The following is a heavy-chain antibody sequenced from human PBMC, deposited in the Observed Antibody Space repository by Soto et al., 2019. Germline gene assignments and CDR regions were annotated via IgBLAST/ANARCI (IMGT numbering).Heavy chain of an antibody. V-gene: IGHV3-23*01. Sequence: EVQLLESGGDLVQPGGSLRLSCAASGFTFRSYAMTWVRQAPGXXLEWVXAISGSGRSTYYVDSVKGRFTISRDNSKNTLFLQMNSLRAEDTAVXYXAXXXXXXXXXXEDXFDIWGQGTLVTVSP. J-gene: IGHJ3*02. CDR3: AXXXXXXXXXXEDXFDI. CDR1: GFTFRSYA. CDR2: ISGSGRST.